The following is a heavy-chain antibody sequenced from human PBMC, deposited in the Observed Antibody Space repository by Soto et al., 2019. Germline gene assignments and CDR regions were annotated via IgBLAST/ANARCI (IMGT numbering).Heavy chain of an antibody. J-gene: IGHJ4*02. Sequence: PSETLSLTCTVSGGSISSSSYYWGWIRQPPGKGLEWIGSIYYSGSTYYNPSLKSRVTISVDTSKNQFSLKLSSVTAADTAVYYCAVSGRDGYNPDFDYWGQGTLVTVSS. V-gene: IGHV4-39*01. CDR2: IYYSGST. D-gene: IGHD5-12*01. CDR3: AVSGRDGYNPDFDY. CDR1: GGSISSSSYY.